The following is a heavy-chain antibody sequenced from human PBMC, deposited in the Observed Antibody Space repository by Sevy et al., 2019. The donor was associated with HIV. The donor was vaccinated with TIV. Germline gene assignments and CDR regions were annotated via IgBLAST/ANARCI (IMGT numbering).Heavy chain of an antibody. V-gene: IGHV3-30*04. J-gene: IGHJ4*02. CDR3: ARDQGAVVIVAATLFEY. Sequence: GESLKISCAASGFTFSSYAMHWVRQAPGKGLEWVAVISYHGSNKYYADSVKGRFTISRDNSKNTLYLEMNSLRTEDTAVYYCARDQGAVVIVAATLFEYWGQGTLVTVSS. CDR1: GFTFSSYA. D-gene: IGHD2-15*01. CDR2: ISYHGSNK.